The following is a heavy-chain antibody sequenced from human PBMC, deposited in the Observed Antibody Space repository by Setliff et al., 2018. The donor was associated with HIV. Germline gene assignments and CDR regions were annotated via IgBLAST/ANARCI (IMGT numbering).Heavy chain of an antibody. D-gene: IGHD5-18*01. V-gene: IGHV3-21*04. CDR3: TRDKGYAFDI. Sequence: PGGSLRLSCAASGFTFTDNTMNWVRQAPGKGLEWVSSLTSGSTYIYYADSVKGRVTIPRDNAKNSLYLQMNSLRAEDTAVYYCTRDKGYAFDIWGQGTMVTVSS. CDR2: LTSGSTYI. CDR1: GFTFTDNT. J-gene: IGHJ3*02.